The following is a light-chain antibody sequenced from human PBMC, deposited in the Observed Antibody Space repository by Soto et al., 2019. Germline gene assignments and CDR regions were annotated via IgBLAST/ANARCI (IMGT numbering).Light chain of an antibody. J-gene: IGKJ1*01. CDR2: KAS. Sequence: DIQMTQSPSTLSGSVGDRVTTTCRASQTISSWLAWYQQKPGKAPKLLIYKASTLKSGVPSRFSGSGSGTEFTLTISSLQPDDFGTYYCQEYNSYTGTFGPGTKVDI. V-gene: IGKV1-5*03. CDR1: QTISSW. CDR3: QEYNSYTGT.